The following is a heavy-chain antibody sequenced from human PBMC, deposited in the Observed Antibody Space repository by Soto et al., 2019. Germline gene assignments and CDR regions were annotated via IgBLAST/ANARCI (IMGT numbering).Heavy chain of an antibody. D-gene: IGHD5-12*01. Sequence: SETLSLTCAVDGGSFSGYYWSWIRQPPGKGLEWIGEINHSGSTNYNPSLKSRVTISVDTSKNQFSLKLSSVTAADTAVYYCARGSNSGYDLYYMDVWGKGTTVTVSS. CDR1: GGSFSGYY. J-gene: IGHJ6*03. V-gene: IGHV4-34*01. CDR2: INHSGST. CDR3: ARGSNSGYDLYYMDV.